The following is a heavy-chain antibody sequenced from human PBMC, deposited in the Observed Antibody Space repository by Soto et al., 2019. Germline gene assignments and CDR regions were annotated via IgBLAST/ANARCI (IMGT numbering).Heavy chain of an antibody. D-gene: IGHD3-9*01. Sequence: PGGSLRLSCAASGFTFSSHWMSWVRQAPGKGLEWVASIKQDGGEEYYVDSVKGRFTISRDNAKNSLSLQMNSLRAEDTAVYYCATSSDTGYIFDFWGQGTLVTVSS. CDR2: IKQDGGEE. V-gene: IGHV3-7*01. J-gene: IGHJ4*02. CDR3: ATSSDTGYIFDF. CDR1: GFTFSSHW.